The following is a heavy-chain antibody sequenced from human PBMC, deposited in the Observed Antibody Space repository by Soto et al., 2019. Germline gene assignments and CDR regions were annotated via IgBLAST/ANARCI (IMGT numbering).Heavy chain of an antibody. CDR1: GYSFTSYW. CDR3: AGESHSSGWENWFDP. D-gene: IGHD6-19*01. J-gene: IGHJ5*02. V-gene: IGHV5-51*03. CDR2: IYPGDSDT. Sequence: EVQLVQSGAEVKKPGESLKISCKGSGYSFTSYWIGWVRQMPGKGLEWMGIIYPGDSDTRYSPSFQGQVTISADKSISTAYRQWSSLKASDTAMYYCAGESHSSGWENWFDPWGQGTLVTVSS.